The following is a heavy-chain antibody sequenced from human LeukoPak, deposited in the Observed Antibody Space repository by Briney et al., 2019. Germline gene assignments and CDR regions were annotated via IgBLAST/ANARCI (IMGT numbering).Heavy chain of an antibody. CDR2: IYHSGST. CDR3: ARQKVATGYYFDY. V-gene: IGHV4-38-2*01. J-gene: IGHJ4*02. D-gene: IGHD5-12*01. CDR1: GYSISSGYY. Sequence: SETLSLTCAVSGYSISSGYYWGWIRQPPGKGLEWIGSIYHSGSTYYNPSLKSRVTISVDTSKNQFSLKLSSVTAADTAVYYCARQKVATGYYFDYWGQGTLVTVSS.